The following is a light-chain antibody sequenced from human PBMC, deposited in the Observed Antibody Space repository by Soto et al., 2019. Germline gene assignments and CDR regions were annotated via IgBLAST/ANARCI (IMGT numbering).Light chain of an antibody. CDR1: QSLGSTY. V-gene: IGKV3-20*01. CDR2: AAS. J-gene: IGKJ5*01. CDR3: QQFGSSPLT. Sequence: EIVLTQSPGTLSLSPGERATLSCRASQSLGSTYLAWYQQKPGQAPRLLIYAASSRAPGIPDRFSGSGSGTDFTLTISRLEPEDFAVYYCQQFGSSPLTFGQGTRLEIK.